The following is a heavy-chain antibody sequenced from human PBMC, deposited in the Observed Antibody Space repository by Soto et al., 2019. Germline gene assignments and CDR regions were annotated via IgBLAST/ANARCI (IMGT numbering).Heavy chain of an antibody. D-gene: IGHD5-12*01. Sequence: PGGSLRLSCAASGFTFSSYWMSWVRQAPGKGLEWVANIKQDGSEKYYVDSVKGRFTISRDNAKNSLYLQMNSLRAEDTAVYYCARDRAGVGYNIDVWGQGTTVTVSS. CDR1: GFTFSSYW. J-gene: IGHJ6*02. CDR2: IKQDGSEK. V-gene: IGHV3-7*01. CDR3: ARDRAGVGYNIDV.